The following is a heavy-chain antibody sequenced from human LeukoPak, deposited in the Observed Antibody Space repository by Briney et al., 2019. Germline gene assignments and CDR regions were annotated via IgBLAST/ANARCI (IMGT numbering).Heavy chain of an antibody. Sequence: GGSLRLSCEASGFTFSSYWMHWVRQVPGKGLMWVSRIESNGLTLYADSVRDRFTISRDNGKSTIYLQMSRLRVDDTAIYYCAKAATYFYGSVTYDWFESWGQGTLVTVSS. CDR2: IESNGLT. CDR3: AKAATYFYGSVTYDWFES. D-gene: IGHD3-10*01. CDR1: GFTFSSYW. V-gene: IGHV3-74*01. J-gene: IGHJ5*01.